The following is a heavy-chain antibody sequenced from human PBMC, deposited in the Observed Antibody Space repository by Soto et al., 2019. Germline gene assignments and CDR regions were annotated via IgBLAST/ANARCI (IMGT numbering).Heavy chain of an antibody. CDR1: GFTFTSSA. CDR2: IVVGSGNT. D-gene: IGHD3-3*01. V-gene: IGHV1-58*01. CDR3: GGGFFYVFGGVFYPAKFLDY. Sequence: SVKVSCKASGFTFTSSAVQWVRQARGQRLEWIGWIVVGSGNTNYAQKFQERVTITRDMSTSTAYMELSSLRSEDTAVYYCGGGFFYVFGGVFYPAKFLDYGGKGPLVTVSP. J-gene: IGHJ4*02.